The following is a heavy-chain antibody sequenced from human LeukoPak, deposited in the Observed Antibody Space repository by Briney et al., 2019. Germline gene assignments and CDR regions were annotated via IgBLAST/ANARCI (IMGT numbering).Heavy chain of an antibody. J-gene: IGHJ3*02. V-gene: IGHV4-4*07. Sequence: SETLSLTCTVSGGSISSYYWSWIRQPAGKGLEWIGRIYTSGSTNYNPSLKSRVTISVDTSKNQFSLKLSSVTAADTAVYYCARETRSPDSGAFDIWGQGTKVTVSS. CDR2: IYTSGST. D-gene: IGHD1-26*01. CDR3: ARETRSPDSGAFDI. CDR1: GGSISSYY.